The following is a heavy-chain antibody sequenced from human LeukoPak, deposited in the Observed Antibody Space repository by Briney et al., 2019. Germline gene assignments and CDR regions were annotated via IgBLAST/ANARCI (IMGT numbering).Heavy chain of an antibody. V-gene: IGHV3-30*18. J-gene: IGHJ4*02. Sequence: GGSLRLSCAASRFTRSSYSMHWVRQPPGKGLQWVALISYDGRGENYADSVKGRFTISRDTSNNTLYLQLNGLGTDDTAVYYCAKQQDVWGGSIRGLVLWGQGPLVTVSS. CDR3: AKQQDVWGGSIRGLVL. CDR2: ISYDGRGE. D-gene: IGHD3-3*01. CDR1: RFTRSSYS.